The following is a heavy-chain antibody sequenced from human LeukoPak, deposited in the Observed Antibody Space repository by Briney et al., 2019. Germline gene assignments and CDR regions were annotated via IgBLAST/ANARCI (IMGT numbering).Heavy chain of an antibody. CDR1: GDSVSRNSAA. V-gene: IGHV6-1*01. CDR2: TYYTSKWYN. J-gene: IGHJ6*02. CDR3: ARGNHYYYAMDV. Sequence: SQTLSLTCAISGDSVSRNSAAWNWIRQSPSRGLEWLGMTYYTSKWYNNYAVSVKSRITINPDTSKNQFSLQLNSVTPEDTAVYYCARGNHYYYAMDVWGQGTTVIVSS.